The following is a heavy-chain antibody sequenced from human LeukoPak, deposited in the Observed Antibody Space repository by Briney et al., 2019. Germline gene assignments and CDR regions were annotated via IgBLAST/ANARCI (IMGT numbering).Heavy chain of an antibody. CDR3: ARTTYYYDSSGYYYVWYFDY. J-gene: IGHJ4*02. V-gene: IGHV4-39*07. CDR1: GGSISSSSYY. Sequence: SETLSLTCTVSGGSISSSSYYWGWIRRPPGKGLEWIGSIYYSGSTNYNPSLKSRVTISVDTSKNQFSLKLSSVTAADTAVYYCARTTYYYDSSGYYYVWYFDYWGQGTLVTVSS. CDR2: IYYSGST. D-gene: IGHD3-22*01.